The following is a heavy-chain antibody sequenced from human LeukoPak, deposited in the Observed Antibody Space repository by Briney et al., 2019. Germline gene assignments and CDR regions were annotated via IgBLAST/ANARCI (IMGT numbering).Heavy chain of an antibody. Sequence: PSETLSLTCTVSPDSTTSNFWSWVRQPPGKGLEWIGEIHRGGSTNYNPSLQSRVTISIDRSKNQIALELSSVTAADTAVYYCAREIVGGFNPGAYWGQGTLVTVSS. CDR3: AREIVGGFNPGAY. V-gene: IGHV4-4*02. CDR2: IHRGGST. J-gene: IGHJ4*02. CDR1: PDSTTSNF. D-gene: IGHD1-14*01.